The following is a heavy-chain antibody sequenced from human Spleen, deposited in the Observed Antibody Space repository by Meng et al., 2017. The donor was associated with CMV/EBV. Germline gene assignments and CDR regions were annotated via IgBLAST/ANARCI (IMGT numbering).Heavy chain of an antibody. CDR3: ARGIGYCTTTSCYIEY. D-gene: IGHD2-2*02. V-gene: IGHV3-23*03. CDR2: VYSGGSNT. J-gene: IGHJ4*02. Sequence: GESLKISCAASGFTFRSYAMTWVRQAPGKGLEWVSLVYSGGSNTYYADSVKGRFIISRDNAKNSLYLQMNSLRAEDTAMYFCARGIGYCTTTSCYIEYWGRGTLVTVSS. CDR1: GFTFRSYA.